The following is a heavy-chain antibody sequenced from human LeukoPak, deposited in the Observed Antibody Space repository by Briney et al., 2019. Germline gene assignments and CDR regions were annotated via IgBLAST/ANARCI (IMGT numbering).Heavy chain of an antibody. CDR3: ARGARAGYNLEPFDY. Sequence: PSETLSLTCTVSGGSISSYYWSWIRQPAGKGLEWIGRIYTSGSTNYNPSLKSRVTISVDTSKNQFSLKLSSVTAADTAVYYCARGARAGYNLEPFDYWGQGTLVTVSS. CDR2: IYTSGST. D-gene: IGHD5-24*01. V-gene: IGHV4-4*07. CDR1: GGSISSYY. J-gene: IGHJ4*02.